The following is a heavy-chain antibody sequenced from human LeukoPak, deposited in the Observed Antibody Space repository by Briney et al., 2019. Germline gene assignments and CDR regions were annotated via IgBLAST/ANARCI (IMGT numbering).Heavy chain of an antibody. J-gene: IGHJ5*02. Sequence: GASVKVSCKASGYTFTSYDINWVRQATGQGLEWMGWMNPNSGNTGYAQKFQGRVTMTRSTSISTAYMELSSLRSEDTAVYYCARGRELLWFGELREAGWFDPWGQGTLVTVSS. D-gene: IGHD3-10*01. CDR1: GYTFTSYD. CDR2: MNPNSGNT. V-gene: IGHV1-8*01. CDR3: ARGRELLWFGELREAGWFDP.